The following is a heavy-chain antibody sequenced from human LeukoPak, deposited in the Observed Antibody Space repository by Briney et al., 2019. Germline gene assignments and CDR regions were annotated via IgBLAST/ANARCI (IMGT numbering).Heavy chain of an antibody. V-gene: IGHV3-49*03. CDR3: ARGVVVASAVYFDE. CDR1: GFNFGDYA. D-gene: IGHD2-15*01. Sequence: PGRSLRLSCTTSGFNFGDYAVSWFRQAPGKGLEWVGLVRSKAYGGTAEYAASVKGRFTVSSAYPNTLAYLQMNGLKTEDTAVYFCARGVVVASAVYFDEWGEGTLVTVSS. CDR2: VRSKAYGGTA. J-gene: IGHJ4*02.